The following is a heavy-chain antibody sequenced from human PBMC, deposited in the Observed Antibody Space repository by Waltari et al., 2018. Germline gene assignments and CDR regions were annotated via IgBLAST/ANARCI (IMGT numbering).Heavy chain of an antibody. Sequence: EVQLLESGGGLVQPGGCLRVSCAASGCTLRSYTMRWARPAPGKGLEWVSAITGTSAATFYADSVRGRFTISRDNSKNTLFLQMNSLRAEDTAVYYCVKPDSLDYGCLFDNWGQGTLVTVSS. CDR3: VKPDSLDYGCLFDN. D-gene: IGHD4-17*01. V-gene: IGHV3-23*01. J-gene: IGHJ4*02. CDR1: GCTLRSYT. CDR2: ITGTSAAT.